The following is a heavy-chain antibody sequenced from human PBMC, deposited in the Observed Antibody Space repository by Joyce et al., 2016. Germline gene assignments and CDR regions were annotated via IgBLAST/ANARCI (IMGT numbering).Heavy chain of an antibody. D-gene: IGHD1-1*01. V-gene: IGHV1-69*01. J-gene: IGHJ6*02. Sequence: QVQVVQSGAEVKKPGSSVKVSCKASGGTFGSSAISWVRQAPGQGLEWMGEIIPIIGTANYAHNFQGRVTITADESTSTAYMELSSVRSEDTAVYYCATDRGIEVRHRHNYYFYGMDVWGQGTTVTVSS. CDR3: ATDRGIEVRHRHNYYFYGMDV. CDR2: IIPIIGTA. CDR1: GGTFGSSA.